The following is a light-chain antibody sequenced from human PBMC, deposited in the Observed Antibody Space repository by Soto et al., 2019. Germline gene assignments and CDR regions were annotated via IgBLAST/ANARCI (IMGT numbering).Light chain of an antibody. CDR3: QQYSNSPLT. CDR2: GAS. J-gene: IGKJ4*01. Sequence: IVLTQSPGTLSLTPGERATLSCRASQRGSRNYLAWYQQKVGQPPRLLIYGASSRAAGIPDRFSGSGSGTDFTLTITRLETEDFAVYHCQQYSNSPLTFGGGTKV. V-gene: IGKV3-20*01. CDR1: QRGSRNY.